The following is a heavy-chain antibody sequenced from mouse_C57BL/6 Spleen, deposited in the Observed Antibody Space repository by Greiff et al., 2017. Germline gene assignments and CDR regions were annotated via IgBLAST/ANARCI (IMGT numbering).Heavy chain of an antibody. CDR1: GFNIKDDY. J-gene: IGHJ4*01. CDR3: TTRYYGSEYAMDY. V-gene: IGHV14-4*01. Sequence: EVMLVESGAELVRPGASVKLSCTASGFNIKDDYMHWVKQRPEQGLEWIGWIDPENGDTEYASKFQGKATITADTSSNTAYLQLSSLTSEDTAVYYCTTRYYGSEYAMDYWGQGTSVTVSS. CDR2: IDPENGDT. D-gene: IGHD1-1*01.